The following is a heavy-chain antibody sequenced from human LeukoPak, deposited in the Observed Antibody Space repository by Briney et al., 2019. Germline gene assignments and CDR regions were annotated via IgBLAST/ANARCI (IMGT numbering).Heavy chain of an antibody. CDR2: ISAYNGNT. J-gene: IGHJ5*02. Sequence: GASVKVSCKASGYTFTSYGISWVRQAPGQGLGWMGWISAYNGNTNYAQKLQGRVTMTTDTSTSTAYMELRSLRSDDTAVYYCARDLIAARPDWFDPWGQGTLVTVSS. CDR1: GYTFTSYG. CDR3: ARDLIAARPDWFDP. V-gene: IGHV1-18*01. D-gene: IGHD6-6*01.